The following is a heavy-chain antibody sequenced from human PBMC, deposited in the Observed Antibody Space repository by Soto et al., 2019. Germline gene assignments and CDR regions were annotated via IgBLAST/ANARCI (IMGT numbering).Heavy chain of an antibody. Sequence: GGSLRLSCEASGFTFSSYWMSWVRQAPGKGLEWVANTNQDGSEKYFVDSVKGRFTISRDNAENSLYLQMNSLRVEDTAMYYCAKRGVDTFGLSYWGQGTLVTVSS. CDR3: AKRGVDTFGLSY. J-gene: IGHJ4*02. V-gene: IGHV3-7*02. CDR1: GFTFSSYW. CDR2: TNQDGSEK. D-gene: IGHD3-10*01.